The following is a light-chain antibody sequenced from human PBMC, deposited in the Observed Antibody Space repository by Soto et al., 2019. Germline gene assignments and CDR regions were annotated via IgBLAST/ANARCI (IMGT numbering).Light chain of an antibody. CDR1: SSDVGRFNL. Sequence: QSVLTQPASVSGSPGQSITISCTGASSDVGRFNLVSWYQQHPGNAPKVIIYEASKRPSGVSNRFSGSKSGNTASLTISGLQAEDEADYYCCSYAGSSTYVFGGGTKVTVL. V-gene: IGLV2-23*01. J-gene: IGLJ1*01. CDR2: EAS. CDR3: CSYAGSSTYV.